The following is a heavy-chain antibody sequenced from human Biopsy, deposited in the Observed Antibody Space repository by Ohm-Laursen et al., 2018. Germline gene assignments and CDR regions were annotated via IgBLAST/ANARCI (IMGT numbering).Heavy chain of an antibody. D-gene: IGHD6-6*01. CDR1: GFSVSSYD. Sequence: SLRLSCAASGFSVSSYDMNWVRQAPGKGLEWISYISETSSHIYDADSVRGRFTVARDIAKNSLYLQLNSLRAEDTAVYYCARDSSRRAREGGMDVWGQGTMVTVSS. CDR2: ISETSSHI. J-gene: IGHJ6*02. V-gene: IGHV3-21*01. CDR3: ARDSSRRAREGGMDV.